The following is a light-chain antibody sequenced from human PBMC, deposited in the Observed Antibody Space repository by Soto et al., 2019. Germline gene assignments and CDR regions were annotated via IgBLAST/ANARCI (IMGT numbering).Light chain of an antibody. CDR2: GAS. J-gene: IGKJ5*01. V-gene: IGKV3-20*01. CDR1: QSVSSSF. Sequence: EIVLTQSPGTLSLSPGEGATLSCRASQSVSSSFLAWYQQKPGQAPRLLIYGASSRATGIPDRFTGSGSGTDFTLSISRLEPEDFAVYYWQQYGSSPPLTFGQVTRLEIK. CDR3: QQYGSSPPLT.